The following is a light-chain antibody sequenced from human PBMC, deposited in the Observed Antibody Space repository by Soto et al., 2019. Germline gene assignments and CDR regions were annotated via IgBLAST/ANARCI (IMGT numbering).Light chain of an antibody. CDR3: QQSYSTPPDT. V-gene: IGKV1-39*01. J-gene: IGKJ2*01. CDR1: QNININ. CDR2: VAS. Sequence: DIQMTQSPSSLSASVGDRVTITCRASQNININLNWYQQKPGKAPKLLIYVASTLQSGVPSRFSGSGSGKDFTLTISSLQPEDSATYYCQQSYSTPPDTFGRGTKVEIK.